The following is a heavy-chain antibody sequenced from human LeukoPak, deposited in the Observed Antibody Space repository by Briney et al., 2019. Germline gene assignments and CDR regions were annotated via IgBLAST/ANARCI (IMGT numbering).Heavy chain of an antibody. CDR3: ARDVFIAAAGTVRYFDY. CDR1: GYTLTSYA. Sequence: GASVKISCKASGYTLTSYAMHWVRKAPGQRLEWLAWINVGNGNTKYSKEFQGRVTITRDTSATTAYMELNSLRSDDTAVYYCARDVFIAAAGTVRYFDYWGQGTLVTVSS. V-gene: IGHV1-3*01. J-gene: IGHJ4*02. CDR2: INVGNGNT. D-gene: IGHD6-13*01.